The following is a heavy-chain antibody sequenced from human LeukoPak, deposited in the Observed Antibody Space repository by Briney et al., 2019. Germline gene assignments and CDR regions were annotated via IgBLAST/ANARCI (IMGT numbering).Heavy chain of an antibody. CDR1: GGTFSSYA. CDR3: ARDLKRGYSSGRYSWGTGSSNGY. J-gene: IGHJ4*02. V-gene: IGHV1-69*06. Sequence: ASVKVSCKASGGTFSSYAISWVRQAPGQGLEWMGGIIPIFGTANYAQKFQGRVTITADKSTSTAYMELSSLRSDDTAVYYCARDLKRGYSSGRYSWGTGSSNGYWGQGTLVTVSS. CDR2: IIPIFGTA. D-gene: IGHD6-19*01.